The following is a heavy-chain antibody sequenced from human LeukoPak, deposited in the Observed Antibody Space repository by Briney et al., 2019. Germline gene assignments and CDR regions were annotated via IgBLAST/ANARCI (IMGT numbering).Heavy chain of an antibody. CDR1: GFTFSSYG. CDR2: IRYDGSNK. Sequence: GGSLRLSCAASGFTFSSYGMHWVRQAPGKGLEWVAFIRYDGSNKYYADSVKGRFTISRDNSKNTLYLQMNSLRAEDTAVYYCAKGEGYSYGLGGYWGQGTLVTVSS. V-gene: IGHV3-30*02. J-gene: IGHJ4*02. D-gene: IGHD5-18*01. CDR3: AKGEGYSYGLGGY.